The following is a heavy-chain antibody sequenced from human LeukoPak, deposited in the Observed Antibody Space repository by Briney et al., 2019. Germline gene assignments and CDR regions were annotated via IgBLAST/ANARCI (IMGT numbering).Heavy chain of an antibody. J-gene: IGHJ6*03. CDR3: AREGTLGGYYYYYMDV. CDR2: IYYSGST. CDR1: GGSISSYY. V-gene: IGHV4-59*01. Sequence: LETLSLTCTVSGGSISSYYWSWIRQPPGKGLEWIGYIYYSGSTNYNPSLKSRVTISVDTSKNQFSLKLSSVTAADTAVYYCAREGTLGGYYYYYMDVWGKGTTVTVSS. D-gene: IGHD3-16*01.